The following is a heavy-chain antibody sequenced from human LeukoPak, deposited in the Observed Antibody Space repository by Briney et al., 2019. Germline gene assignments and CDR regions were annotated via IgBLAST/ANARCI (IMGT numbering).Heavy chain of an antibody. CDR2: FDPEDGET. CDR1: GYTLTELS. Sequence: GASVKVSCKVSGYTLTELSMHWVRQAPGKGLEWMGGFDPEDGETIYAQKFQCRVTMTEDTSTDTAYIELSSLRSEDTAVYYCATFPVFLEWSENYWGQGTLVTVSS. V-gene: IGHV1-24*01. D-gene: IGHD3-3*01. CDR3: ATFPVFLEWSENY. J-gene: IGHJ4*02.